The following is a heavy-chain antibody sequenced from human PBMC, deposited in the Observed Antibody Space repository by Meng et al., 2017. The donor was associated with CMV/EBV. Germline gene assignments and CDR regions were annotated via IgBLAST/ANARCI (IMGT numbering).Heavy chain of an antibody. J-gene: IGHJ6*02. D-gene: IGHD2-8*01. CDR3: ARDKKTKYYYYGMDV. V-gene: IGHV3-30*02. Sequence: GESLKISCAASGFTFSSYGMHWVRQAPGKGLEWVAFIRYDGSKKYYADSVKGRFTISRDNAKNSLYLQMNSLRAEDTAVYYCARDKKTKYYYYGMDVWGQGTTVTVSS. CDR2: IRYDGSKK. CDR1: GFTFSSYG.